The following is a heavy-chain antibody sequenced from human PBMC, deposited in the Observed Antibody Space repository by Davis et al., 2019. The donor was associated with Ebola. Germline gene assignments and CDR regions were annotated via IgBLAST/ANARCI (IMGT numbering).Heavy chain of an antibody. D-gene: IGHD3-22*01. V-gene: IGHV1-46*01. CDR1: GYSFTSYY. CDR3: AREGGRYYDSSGYVFDI. CDR2: INPITGGT. J-gene: IGHJ3*02. Sequence: ASVKVSCKASGYSFTSYYMHWVRQAPGQGLEWMGIINPITGGTSYAQNFQVRVNMTRDTSTSTAYMELSSLRSEDTAVYYCAREGGRYYDSSGYVFDIWGQGTMVKVSS.